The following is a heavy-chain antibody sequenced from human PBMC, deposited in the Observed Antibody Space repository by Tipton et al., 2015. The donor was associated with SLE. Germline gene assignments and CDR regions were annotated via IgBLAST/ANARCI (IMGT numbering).Heavy chain of an antibody. V-gene: IGHV4-38-2*02. CDR3: ARALGRSEFDY. D-gene: IGHD3-3*01. CDR1: GYSISSGFS. Sequence: TLSFTCTVSGYSISSGFSWGWIRQPPGKGLEWIAYISHSGSSDYNPSLRSRVTISRDTSRNQFSLKLSSVTAADTAVYYCARALGRSEFDYWGQGTLVTVSS. CDR2: ISHSGSS. J-gene: IGHJ4*02.